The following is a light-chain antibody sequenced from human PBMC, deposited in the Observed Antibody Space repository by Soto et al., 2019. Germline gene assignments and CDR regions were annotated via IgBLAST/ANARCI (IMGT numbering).Light chain of an antibody. Sequence: EIGATKSPATLSLSPGERATLSCRASQSVSSSYLAWYQQKPGQAPRLLIYGASSRATGIPDRFSGSGSGTDFTLTISRLEPEDFAVYYCQQYGSLSWTFGQGTKVDIK. J-gene: IGKJ1*01. CDR3: QQYGSLSWT. V-gene: IGKV3-20*01. CDR2: GAS. CDR1: QSVSSSY.